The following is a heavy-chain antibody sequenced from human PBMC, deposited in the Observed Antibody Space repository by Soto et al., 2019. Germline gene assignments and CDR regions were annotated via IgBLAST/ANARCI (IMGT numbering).Heavy chain of an antibody. CDR1: GFTFDDYA. J-gene: IGHJ6*02. D-gene: IGHD5-12*01. V-gene: IGHV3-9*01. CDR3: ARDQDLGGYDLRPMYGLDV. Sequence: GGSLRLSCATSGFTFDDYAMHWVRQIPGKGLEWVSGINWNSETVGYADSVKGRFTISRDSAKNSLYLQMTTLRPEDTALYFCARDQDLGGYDLRPMYGLDVWGQGTTVTVS. CDR2: INWNSETV.